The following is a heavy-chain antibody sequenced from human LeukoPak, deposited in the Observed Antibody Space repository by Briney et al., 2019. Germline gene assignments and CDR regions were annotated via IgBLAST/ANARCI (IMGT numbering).Heavy chain of an antibody. V-gene: IGHV5-51*01. J-gene: IGHJ4*02. CDR3: SRPYYDSGAYYFFDY. D-gene: IGHD3-22*01. CDR1: GYSFPSYR. Sequence: GEFPEISWKSPGYSFPSYRIDWVPQMPGKGLEGMWIIYTGDSDTRYSPSFQGQITISPDKSISTAFLQWSSLKASDTALYYCSRPYYDSGAYYFFDYWGQGTLVTVSS. CDR2: IYTGDSDT.